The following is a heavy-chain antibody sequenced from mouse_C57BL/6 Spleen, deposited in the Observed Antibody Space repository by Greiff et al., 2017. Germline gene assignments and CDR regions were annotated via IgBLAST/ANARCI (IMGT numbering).Heavy chain of an antibody. V-gene: IGHV1-64*01. Sequence: VQLQQPGAELVKPGASVKLSCKASGYTFTSYWMHWVKQRPGQGLEWIGMIHPNSGSTNYNEKFKSKATLTVDKSSSTAYMQLSSLTSEDSAVYYCARDPHYYGSSYYFDDWGQGTTLTVSS. J-gene: IGHJ2*01. CDR3: ARDPHYYGSSYYFDD. D-gene: IGHD1-1*01. CDR1: GYTFTSYW. CDR2: IHPNSGST.